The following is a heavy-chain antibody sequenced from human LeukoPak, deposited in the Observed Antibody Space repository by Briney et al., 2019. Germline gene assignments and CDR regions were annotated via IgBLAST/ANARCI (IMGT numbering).Heavy chain of an antibody. Sequence: PGGSLRLSCAASGFTFSLYAMHWVRQAPGKGLEYVSAITSNGHSAYYANSVEGRFTISRDNSKNTLYLQMGSLRAEDMAVYYCARACPTFSDSTSCQGDYWGQGTLVTVSS. CDR1: GFTFSLYA. J-gene: IGHJ4*02. CDR2: ITSNGHSA. D-gene: IGHD2-2*01. CDR3: ARACPTFSDSTSCQGDY. V-gene: IGHV3-64*01.